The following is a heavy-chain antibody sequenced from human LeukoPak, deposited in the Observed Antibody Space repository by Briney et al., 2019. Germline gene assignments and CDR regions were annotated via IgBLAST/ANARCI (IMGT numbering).Heavy chain of an antibody. V-gene: IGHV4-30-2*03. Sequence: SETLSLTCAVSGGSISSGGYSWRWIRQPPGKGLEWIGSIYYSGSTYYNPSLKSRVTISVDTSKNQFSLKLSSVTAADTAVYYCARQGIIMVRGVIISSLNWFDPWGQGTLVTVSS. CDR1: GGSISSGGYS. J-gene: IGHJ5*02. D-gene: IGHD3-10*01. CDR3: ARQGIIMVRGVIISSLNWFDP. CDR2: IYYSGST.